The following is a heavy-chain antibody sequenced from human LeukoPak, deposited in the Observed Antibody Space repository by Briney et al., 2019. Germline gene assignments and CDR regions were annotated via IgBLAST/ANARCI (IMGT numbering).Heavy chain of an antibody. Sequence: GGSLRLSCVVSGFTFSSCAMSWVRQAPGKGLEWLSGISGSGGTTYYADSVKGRFTISRDNSKNTLYLQMNSLRAEDTAVYYCAKKEDYGGNSGWFDPWGQGTLVTVSS. V-gene: IGHV3-23*01. J-gene: IGHJ5*02. CDR1: GFTFSSCA. D-gene: IGHD4-23*01. CDR3: AKKEDYGGNSGWFDP. CDR2: ISGSGGTT.